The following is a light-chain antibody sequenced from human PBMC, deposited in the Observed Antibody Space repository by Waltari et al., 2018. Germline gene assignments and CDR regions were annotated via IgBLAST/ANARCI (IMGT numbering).Light chain of an antibody. V-gene: IGKV3D-15*01. CDR2: DTS. CDR1: QRVSTN. Sequence: IVMTQSPATLSVSPGERVALSCRASQRVSTNFAWYQQRPGQAPRLLIYDTSTRATGIPARFSGSGSGTEFTLTISGLQSEDSAIYYCQQYENLITFGQGTRLEIK. CDR3: QQYENLIT. J-gene: IGKJ5*01.